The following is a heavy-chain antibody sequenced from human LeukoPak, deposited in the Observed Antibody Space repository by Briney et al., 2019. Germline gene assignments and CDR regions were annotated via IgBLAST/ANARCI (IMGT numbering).Heavy chain of an antibody. Sequence: PGGSLRLSCAASGLTFSHYWMSWVRQAPGKGLEWVANINQDGSEKFYVDSVKGRFTISRDNAKNSLYLQMNSLRAEDTAVYYCAGLGAGWGQGTLGTVSS. CDR3: AGLGAG. D-gene: IGHD1-26*01. J-gene: IGHJ4*02. V-gene: IGHV3-7*01. CDR2: INQDGSEK. CDR1: GLTFSHYW.